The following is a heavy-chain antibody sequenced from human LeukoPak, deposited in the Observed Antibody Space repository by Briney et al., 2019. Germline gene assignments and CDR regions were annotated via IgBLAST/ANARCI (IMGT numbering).Heavy chain of an antibody. D-gene: IGHD3-10*01. Sequence: GGSLRLSCAASGFTFSDYYMSWIRQAPGKGLEWVSYISSSSSYTNYADSVKGRFTISRDNAKNSLCLQMNSLRAEDTAVYYCARETRGAIDYWGQGTLVTVSS. CDR3: ARETRGAIDY. V-gene: IGHV3-11*05. J-gene: IGHJ4*02. CDR1: GFTFSDYY. CDR2: ISSSSSYT.